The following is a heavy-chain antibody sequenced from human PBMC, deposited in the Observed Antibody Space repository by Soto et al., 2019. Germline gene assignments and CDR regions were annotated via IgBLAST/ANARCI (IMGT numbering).Heavy chain of an antibody. Sequence: EVQLVESGGGLVQPGGSLRLSCAASGFTFSSSWMHWVRQAPGKGLVWVSRINGDGGTTDYADSVKGRFTISRDNAKNTLYLQMHSLRGEDTAVYYYASIGDPPVDYWGQGTLVTVSS. V-gene: IGHV3-74*01. J-gene: IGHJ4*02. D-gene: IGHD3-3*01. CDR2: INGDGGTT. CDR3: ASIGDPPVDY. CDR1: GFTFSSSW.